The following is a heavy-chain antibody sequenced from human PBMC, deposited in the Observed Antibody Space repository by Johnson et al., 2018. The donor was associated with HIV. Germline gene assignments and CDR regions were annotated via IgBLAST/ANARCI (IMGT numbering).Heavy chain of an antibody. CDR3: ATYSSSWYKGGYAFDI. J-gene: IGHJ3*02. CDR2: ISYDGSNK. D-gene: IGHD6-13*01. V-gene: IGHV3-30*03. CDR1: GFTVSSNY. Sequence: QVQLVESGGGLIQPGGSLRLSCAASGFTVSSNYMSWVRQAPGKGLEWVAVISYDGSNKYYADSVKGRLTISRDNAKNSLYLQMNSLRAEDTAVYYCATYSSSWYKGGYAFDIWGQGTMVTVSS.